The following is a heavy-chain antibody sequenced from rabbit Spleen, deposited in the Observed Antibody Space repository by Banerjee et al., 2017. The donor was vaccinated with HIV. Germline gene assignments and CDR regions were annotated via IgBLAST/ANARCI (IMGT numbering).Heavy chain of an antibody. CDR2: IDTGSSGFT. J-gene: IGHJ6*01. D-gene: IGHD1-1*01. V-gene: IGHV1S40*01. Sequence: QSLEESGGDLVKPGASLTLTCTASGFSFSSRYYICWVRQAPGKGLEWIACIDTGSSGFTYFATWAKGRFTCSKTSSTTVTLQMTRLTAADTATYFCARDTSSSFSSYGMDLWGPGTLGTV. CDR1: GFSFSSRYY. CDR3: ARDTSSSFSSYGMDL.